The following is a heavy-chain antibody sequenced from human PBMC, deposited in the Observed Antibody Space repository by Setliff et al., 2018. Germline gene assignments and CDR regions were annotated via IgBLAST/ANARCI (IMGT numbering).Heavy chain of an antibody. CDR2: ISTDGSSI. D-gene: IGHD1-26*01. CDR3: ARVGSKPQLGWFDP. J-gene: IGHJ5*02. V-gene: IGHV3-74*03. CDR1: GFTFSTYW. Sequence: GSLRLSCVTSGFTFSTYWMHWVRQAPGQGLVWVARISTDGSSITYADSVKGRFTISRDNARNTLYLQMNSLTAEDTAVYYCARVGSKPQLGWFDPWGQGTRVTVSS.